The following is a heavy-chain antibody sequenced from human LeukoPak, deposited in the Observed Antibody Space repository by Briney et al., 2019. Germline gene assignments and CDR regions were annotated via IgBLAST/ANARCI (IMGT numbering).Heavy chain of an antibody. Sequence: GGSLRLSCAASGFTFSSYGMHWVRQAPDKGLEWVAFIRYDGSNKYYADSVKGRFTISRDNSKNTLYLQMNSLRAEDTAVYYCAKDHITMIVVVITTHFDYWGQGTLVTVSS. V-gene: IGHV3-30*02. CDR1: GFTFSSYG. CDR2: IRYDGSNK. D-gene: IGHD3-22*01. CDR3: AKDHITMIVVVITTHFDY. J-gene: IGHJ4*02.